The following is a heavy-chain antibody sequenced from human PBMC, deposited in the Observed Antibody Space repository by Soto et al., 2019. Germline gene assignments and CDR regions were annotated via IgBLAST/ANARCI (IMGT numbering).Heavy chain of an antibody. V-gene: IGHV3-30*18. CDR1: GFSFSSYG. J-gene: IGHJ4*02. Sequence: QEQLVESGGCVVQPGTSLRLSCGASGFSFSSYGMHWVRQAPGKGLEWVAFITYDGSDTYYVDSVKGRFTVSRHNSKNTLYLQMNSLKPEDTSIYYCAKDSVFEYSFGQHGFDSWGQGTLVTVSS. CDR3: AKDSVFEYSFGQHGFDS. CDR2: ITYDGSDT. D-gene: IGHD4-4*01.